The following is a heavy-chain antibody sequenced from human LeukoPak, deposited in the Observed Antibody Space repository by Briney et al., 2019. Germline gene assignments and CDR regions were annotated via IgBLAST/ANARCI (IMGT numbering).Heavy chain of an antibody. J-gene: IGHJ4*02. CDR3: AHSGYSNTPPYFDY. D-gene: IGHD4-11*01. CDR1: GFSLSTSGVG. CDR2: IYWNDDK. Sequence: SGPTLVKPTQTLTLTCTFSGFSLSTSGVGVGWIRQPPGKALEWLALIYWNDDKRYSPSLKSRLTITKDTSKNQVVLTMTNMDPMDTATYYCAHSGYSNTPPYFDYWGQGTLVTVSS. V-gene: IGHV2-5*01.